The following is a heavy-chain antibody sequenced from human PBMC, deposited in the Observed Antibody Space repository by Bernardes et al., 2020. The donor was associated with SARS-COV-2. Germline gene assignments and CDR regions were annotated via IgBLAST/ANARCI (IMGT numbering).Heavy chain of an antibody. CDR1: GGSISSKSYY. J-gene: IGHJ4*02. CDR2: NYYTGNT. CDR3: AKHFLLGERRVDS. Sequence: SGPLSLTCTVSGGSISSKSYYWVWLPQSPGKGVEWIGSNYYTGNTYHNPSLNTLVTMSVATSKNQFSLKLTSGTAADTALDNGAKHFLLGERRVDSGGQGTMVTGSS. D-gene: IGHD3-16*01. V-gene: IGHV4-39*01.